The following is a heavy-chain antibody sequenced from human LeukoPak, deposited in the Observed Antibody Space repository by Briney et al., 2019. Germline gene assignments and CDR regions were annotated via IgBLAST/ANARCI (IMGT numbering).Heavy chain of an antibody. J-gene: IGHJ4*02. CDR3: AKTYYDFWSGYYDY. CDR2: ISYDGSNK. CDR1: GFTFSSYG. V-gene: IGHV3-30*18. Sequence: PGGSLRLSCAASGFTFSSYGMHWVRQAPGKGLEWVAVISYDGSNKYYADSVKGRFTISRDNSENTLYLQMNSLRAEDTAVYYCAKTYYDFWSGYYDYWGQGTLVTVSS. D-gene: IGHD3-3*01.